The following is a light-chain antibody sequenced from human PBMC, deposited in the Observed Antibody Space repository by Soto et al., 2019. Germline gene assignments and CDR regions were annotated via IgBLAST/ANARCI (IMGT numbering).Light chain of an antibody. V-gene: IGLV1-44*01. J-gene: IGLJ3*02. Sequence: QSVLTQPPSASGTTGQRVTISCSGSSSNIGSNTVNWYQQLPGTAPKLLIYSNNQRPSGVPDRFSGSKSGTSASLAISGLQSEDEADYYCAAWDDSLNVNWLFGGVTKLTVL. CDR2: SNN. CDR3: AAWDDSLNVNWL. CDR1: SSNIGSNT.